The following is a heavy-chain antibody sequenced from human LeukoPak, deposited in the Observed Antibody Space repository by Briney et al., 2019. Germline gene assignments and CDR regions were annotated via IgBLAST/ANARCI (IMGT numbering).Heavy chain of an antibody. D-gene: IGHD4-17*01. V-gene: IGHV4-34*01. CDR3: ARGGYDYGDYHYSDY. CDR2: INHSGST. J-gene: IGHJ4*02. Sequence: PSETLSLTCAVYGGSFSTYYWSWIRQPPGKGLEWIGEINHSGSTNYNPSLKSRVTISVDTSKNQFSLKLSSVTAADTAVYYCARGGYDYGDYHYSDYWGQGTLVTVSS. CDR1: GGSFSTYY.